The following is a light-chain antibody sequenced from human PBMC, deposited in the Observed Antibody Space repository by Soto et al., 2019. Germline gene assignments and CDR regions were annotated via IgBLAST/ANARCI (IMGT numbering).Light chain of an antibody. CDR1: SSDIGGYNY. CDR3: TSYTRSSTYV. CDR2: AVT. Sequence: QSALTQPASVSGSPGQSITISCTGTSSDIGGYNYVSWYQQDSGKAPKLIIYAVTDRPSGVSSRFSGSKSGNTAFLTTSGLQAEDEADYYCTSYTRSSTYVFGTGTKVTIL. V-gene: IGLV2-14*01. J-gene: IGLJ1*01.